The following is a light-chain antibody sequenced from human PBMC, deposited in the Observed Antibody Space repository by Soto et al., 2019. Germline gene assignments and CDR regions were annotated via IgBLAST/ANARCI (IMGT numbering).Light chain of an antibody. CDR3: QQYNSYPST. CDR1: QSISSW. Sequence: DIQMTQSPSTLSASVGDRVTITCRASQSISSWLAWYQQKPGKAPKLLIYDASSLESGVPSRFSGSGSGTESTLTISSVQPDDFATYYCQQYNSYPSTFGQGTKVEIK. CDR2: DAS. J-gene: IGKJ1*01. V-gene: IGKV1-5*01.